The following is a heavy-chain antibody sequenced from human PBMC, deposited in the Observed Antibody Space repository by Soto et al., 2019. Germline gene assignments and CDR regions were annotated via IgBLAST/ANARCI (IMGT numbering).Heavy chain of an antibody. CDR1: GYTFTGYY. J-gene: IGHJ4*02. D-gene: IGHD3-10*01. V-gene: IGHV1-2*02. CDR2: INPNSGGT. Sequence: ASVKVSCKASGYTFTGYYMHWVRQAPGQGLEWMGWINPNSGGTNYAQKFQGRVTMTRDTSISTAYMELSRLRSDDTAVYYWARVAATTMVIKFWGQGTLVTVSS. CDR3: ARVAATTMVIKF.